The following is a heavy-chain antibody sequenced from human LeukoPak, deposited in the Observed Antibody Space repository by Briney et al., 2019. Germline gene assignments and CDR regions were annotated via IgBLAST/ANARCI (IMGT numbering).Heavy chain of an antibody. Sequence: GGSLRLSCAASGFTFSSYGMHWVRQAPGKGLEWVAVIWYDGSNKYYADSVKGRFTISRDNSKNTLYLQMNSLRAEDMAVYYCARDVRPLEYSSSWYDYWGQGTLVTVSS. V-gene: IGHV3-33*01. D-gene: IGHD6-13*01. J-gene: IGHJ4*02. CDR2: IWYDGSNK. CDR1: GFTFSSYG. CDR3: ARDVRPLEYSSSWYDY.